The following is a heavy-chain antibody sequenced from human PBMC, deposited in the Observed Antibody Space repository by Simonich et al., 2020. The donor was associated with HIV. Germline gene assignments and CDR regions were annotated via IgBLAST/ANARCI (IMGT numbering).Heavy chain of an antibody. V-gene: IGHV4-34*01. CDR3: ARGFYQRLYYFDY. CDR2: INHSEST. D-gene: IGHD2-2*01. Sequence: QVQLQQWGAGLLKPSETLSLTCAVYGGSFSCYYWSWIRQPPGKGLEWIGEINHSESTNYNPSLKSRVTISVDTSKNQFSLKLSSVTAADTAVYYCARGFYQRLYYFDYWGQGTLVTVSS. CDR1: GGSFSCYY. J-gene: IGHJ4*02.